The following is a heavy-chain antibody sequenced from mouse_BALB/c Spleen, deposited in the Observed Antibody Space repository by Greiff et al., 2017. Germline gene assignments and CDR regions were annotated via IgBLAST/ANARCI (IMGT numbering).Heavy chain of an antibody. CDR1: GYNFTSYW. CDR2: IYPGSGST. V-gene: IGHV1-55*01. CDR3: ARDYGWYFDV. Sequence: QGQLQQPGAELVKPGTSVKLSCKASGYNFTSYWINWVKLRPGQGLEWIGDIYPGSGSTNYNEKFKSKATLTVDTSSSTAYMQLSSLASEDSALYYCARDYGWYFDVWGAGTTVTVSS. D-gene: IGHD1-1*01. J-gene: IGHJ1*01.